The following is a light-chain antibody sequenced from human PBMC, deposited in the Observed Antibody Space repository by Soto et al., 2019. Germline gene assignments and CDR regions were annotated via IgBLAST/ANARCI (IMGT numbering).Light chain of an antibody. J-gene: IGKJ1*01. CDR3: QQRSNWPPWT. CDR2: GAS. V-gene: IGKV3D-20*02. CDR1: QSVSSN. Sequence: EIVMTQSPATLSVSPGERATLSCRASQSVSSNLAWYQQKPGQAPRLLIYGASSRATGIPDRFSGSGSGTDFTLAIRRLEPEDFAVYYCQQRSNWPPWTFGQGTKGDIK.